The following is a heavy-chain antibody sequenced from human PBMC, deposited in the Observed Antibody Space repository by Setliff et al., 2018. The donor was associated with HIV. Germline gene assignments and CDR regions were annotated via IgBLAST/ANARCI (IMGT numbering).Heavy chain of an antibody. Sequence: SETLSLTCAVYGASFSGYYWSWIRQPPGKGLEWIGEITHSGSTNYNPSLKSRVTISIDTSKNQFSLKVNSVTAADTAVYYCATDGGLWFGRHSYLQNWGQGTLVTVSS. CDR1: GASFSGYY. CDR3: ATDGGLWFGRHSYLQN. D-gene: IGHD3-10*01. CDR2: ITHSGST. J-gene: IGHJ1*01. V-gene: IGHV4-34*01.